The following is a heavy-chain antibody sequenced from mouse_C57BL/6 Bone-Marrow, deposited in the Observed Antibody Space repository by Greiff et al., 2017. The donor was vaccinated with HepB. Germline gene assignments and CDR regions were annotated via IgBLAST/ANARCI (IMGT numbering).Heavy chain of an antibody. CDR1: GYTFTSYW. CDR3: ASWLLRFAY. J-gene: IGHJ3*01. CDR2: IDPSDSYT. Sequence: QVQLQQSGAELVKPGASVKLSCKASGYTFTSYWMQWVKQRPGQGLEWIGEIDPSDSYTNYNQKFKGKATLTVDTSSSTAYMQLSSLTSEDSAVYYCASWLLRFAYWGQGTLVTVSA. V-gene: IGHV1-50*01. D-gene: IGHD2-3*01.